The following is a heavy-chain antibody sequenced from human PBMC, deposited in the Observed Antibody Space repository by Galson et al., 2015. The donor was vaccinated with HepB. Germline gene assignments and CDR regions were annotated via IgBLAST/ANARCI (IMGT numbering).Heavy chain of an antibody. CDR2: IYYSGST. CDR3: ARVYCSGGSCPGFDP. V-gene: IGHV4-30-4*08. Sequence: YWIGWVRQMPGKGLEWIGYIYYSGSTYYNPSLKSRVTISVDTSKNQFTLKLSSVTAADTAVYYCARVYCSGGSCPGFDPCGQGTLVTVSS. CDR1: Y. D-gene: IGHD2-15*01. J-gene: IGHJ5*02.